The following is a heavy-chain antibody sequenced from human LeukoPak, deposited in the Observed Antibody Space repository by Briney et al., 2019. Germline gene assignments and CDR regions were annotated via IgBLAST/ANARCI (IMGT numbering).Heavy chain of an antibody. V-gene: IGHV4-59*08. CDR3: ARRSAWGLGYYYYGMDV. D-gene: IGHD3-16*01. CDR2: IYYSGST. Sequence: SETLSLTCTVSGGSISSYYWSWIRQPPGKGLEWIGYIYYSGSTNYNPSLKSRVTISVDTSKNQFSLKLSSVTAADTAVYYCARRSAWGLGYYYYGMDVWGQGTTVTVSS. J-gene: IGHJ6*02. CDR1: GGSISSYY.